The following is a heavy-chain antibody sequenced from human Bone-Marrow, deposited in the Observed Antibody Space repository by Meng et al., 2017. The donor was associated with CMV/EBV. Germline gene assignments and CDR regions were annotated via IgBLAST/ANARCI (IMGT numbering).Heavy chain of an antibody. J-gene: IGHJ4*02. CDR3: AKDRGIAVAGTGDD. CDR2: ISDSGGNT. CDR1: GFTFNSYA. Sequence: GESLKISCAASGFTFNSYAMNWVRQAPGKGLEWVSTISDSGGNTYYPDSVKGRFTISRDNSNKTVYLQMNRLRAEDTAIYYCAKDRGIAVAGTGDDWGQGTLVTVSS. V-gene: IGHV3-23*01. D-gene: IGHD6-19*01.